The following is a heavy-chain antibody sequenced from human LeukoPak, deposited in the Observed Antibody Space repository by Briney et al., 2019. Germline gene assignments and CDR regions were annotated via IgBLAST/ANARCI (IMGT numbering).Heavy chain of an antibody. CDR3: AREAIFGVGQCEAFDM. D-gene: IGHD3-3*01. CDR1: GFTFNTYA. CDR2: ISGSGGST. Sequence: PGGSLRLSCAASGFTFNTYAMGWVRQAPGKGLEWVSAISGSGGSTYYADSVKGRFTISRDNSKNTLYLQMNSLRAEDTAVYYCAREAIFGVGQCEAFDMWGQGTLVTVSS. V-gene: IGHV3-23*01. J-gene: IGHJ3*02.